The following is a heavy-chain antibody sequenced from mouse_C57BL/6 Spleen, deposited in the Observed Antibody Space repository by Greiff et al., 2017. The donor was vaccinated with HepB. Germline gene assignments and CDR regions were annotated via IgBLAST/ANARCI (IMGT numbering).Heavy chain of an antibody. CDR1: GFSLTSYG. CDR2: IWRGGST. D-gene: IGHD1-1*01. J-gene: IGHJ1*03. V-gene: IGHV2-5*01. CDR3: AKKGAYYGSSPGYFDV. Sequence: VQGVESGPGLVQPSQSLSITCTVSGFSLTSYGVHWVRQSPGKGLEWLGVIWRGGSTDYNAAFMSRLSITKDNSKSQVFFKMNSLQADDTAIYYCAKKGAYYGSSPGYFDVWGTGTTVTVSS.